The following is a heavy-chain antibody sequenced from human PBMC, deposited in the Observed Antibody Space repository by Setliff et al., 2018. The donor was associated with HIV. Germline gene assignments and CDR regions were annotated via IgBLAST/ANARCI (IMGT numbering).Heavy chain of an antibody. CDR2: ISSSSSTI. Sequence: PGGSLRLSCAASGFSFRIYSMTWVRQAPGKGLEWVSFISSSSSTIYYADSVKGRFTISRDNAKNSLDLQMNSLRAEDTAVYYCARGGLGYFYYYYMDVWGKGTTVTVSS. D-gene: IGHD7-27*01. CDR3: ARGGLGYFYYYYMDV. J-gene: IGHJ6*03. V-gene: IGHV3-48*01. CDR1: GFSFRIYS.